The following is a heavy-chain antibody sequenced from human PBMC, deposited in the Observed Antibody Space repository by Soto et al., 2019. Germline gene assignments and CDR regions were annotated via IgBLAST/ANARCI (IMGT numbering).Heavy chain of an antibody. Sequence: ASVKVSCKVSGYTLTELSMHWVRLAPGKGLEWMGGFDPEDGETIYAQKFQGRVTMTEDTSTDTAYMELSSLRSEDTAVYYCAAPYDSSGYSPYYGMDVWGQGTTVTVSS. V-gene: IGHV1-24*01. D-gene: IGHD3-22*01. J-gene: IGHJ6*02. CDR3: AAPYDSSGYSPYYGMDV. CDR2: FDPEDGET. CDR1: GYTLTELS.